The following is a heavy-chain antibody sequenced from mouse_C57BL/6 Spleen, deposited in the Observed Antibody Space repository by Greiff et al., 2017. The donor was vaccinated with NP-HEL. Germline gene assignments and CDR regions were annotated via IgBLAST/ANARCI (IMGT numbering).Heavy chain of an antibody. CDR2: ISNLAYSI. V-gene: IGHV5-15*01. Sequence: EVKLVESGGGLVQPGGSLKLSCAASGFTFSDYGMAWVRQAPRKGPEWVAFISNLAYSIYYADTVTGRFTISRENAKNTLYLEMSSLRSEDTAMYYCARPYGSSYWYLDVWGTGTTVTVSS. J-gene: IGHJ1*03. CDR1: GFTFSDYG. CDR3: ARPYGSSYWYLDV. D-gene: IGHD1-1*01.